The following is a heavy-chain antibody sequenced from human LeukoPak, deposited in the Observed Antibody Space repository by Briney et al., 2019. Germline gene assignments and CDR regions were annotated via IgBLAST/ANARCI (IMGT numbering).Heavy chain of an antibody. Sequence: PGGSLRLSCAASGLTFSTAWMIWVRQTPGKGLEWVGRIKSEIDGGTADYAAPVKGRCTISRDDSKHTLFLQMNSLKTEDTAIYYCTTAARFDPWGQGTLVTVSS. CDR3: TTAARFDP. J-gene: IGHJ5*02. V-gene: IGHV3-15*01. CDR1: GLTFSTAW. CDR2: IKSEIDGGTA.